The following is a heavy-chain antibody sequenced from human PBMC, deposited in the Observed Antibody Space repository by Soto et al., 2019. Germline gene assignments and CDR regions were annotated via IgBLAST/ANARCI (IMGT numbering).Heavy chain of an antibody. CDR2: IYYSGST. CDR1: GGSISSGDYY. Sequence: SETLSLTCTVSGGSISSGDYYWSWIRQPPGKGLEWIGYIYYSGSTYYNPSLKSRVTISVDTSKNQFSLKLSSVTAADTAVYYCAKAPHYYDSSGYPHPFDYWGQGTLVTVSS. J-gene: IGHJ4*02. V-gene: IGHV4-30-4*01. D-gene: IGHD3-22*01. CDR3: AKAPHYYDSSGYPHPFDY.